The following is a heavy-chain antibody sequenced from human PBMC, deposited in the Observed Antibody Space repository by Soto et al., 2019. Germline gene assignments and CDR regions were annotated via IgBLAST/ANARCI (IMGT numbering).Heavy chain of an antibody. V-gene: IGHV4-31*03. J-gene: IGHJ4*02. Sequence: SETLSLTCSVSGGSISSGGYYWSWIRQHPGKGLEWIGYIYYSGSTYYNPSLKSRVTISVDTSKNQFSLKLNSVTAADTAVYYCARGGYGPPVTFDYWGQGTLVTVYS. CDR3: ARGGYGPPVTFDY. CDR1: GGSISSGGYY. CDR2: IYYSGST. D-gene: IGHD6-25*01.